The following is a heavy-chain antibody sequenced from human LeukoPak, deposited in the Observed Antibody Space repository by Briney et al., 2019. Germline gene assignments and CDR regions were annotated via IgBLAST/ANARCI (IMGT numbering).Heavy chain of an antibody. V-gene: IGHV1-69*13. Sequence: SVKVSCKASGGTFRNYAISWVRQAPGQGLEWMGGIIPFFGTANYAQKFQGRVTITADESTNTAYMELSSLRSEDTAVYYCARDRGDWLPRDIDYWGQGTLVTVSS. J-gene: IGHJ4*02. CDR1: GGTFRNYA. CDR2: IIPFFGTA. CDR3: ARDRGDWLPRDIDY. D-gene: IGHD2-21*02.